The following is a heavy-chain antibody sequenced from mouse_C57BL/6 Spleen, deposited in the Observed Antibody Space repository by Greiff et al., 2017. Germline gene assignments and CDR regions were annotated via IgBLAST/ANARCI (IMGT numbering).Heavy chain of an antibody. D-gene: IGHD2-5*01. CDR3: ARRRSNYAYAMDY. CDR1: GYTFTSYW. CDR2: IHPNSGST. V-gene: IGHV1-64*01. Sequence: QVQLQQPGAELVKPGASVKLSCKASGYTFTSYWMHWVKQRPGQGLEWIGMIHPNSGSTNYNEKFKSKATLTVDKSSSTAYMQLSSLTSEDSAVYYCARRRSNYAYAMDYWGQGTSVTVSS. J-gene: IGHJ4*01.